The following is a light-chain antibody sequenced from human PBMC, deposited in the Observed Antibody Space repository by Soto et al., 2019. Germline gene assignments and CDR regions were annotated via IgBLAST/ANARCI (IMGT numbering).Light chain of an antibody. Sequence: DIQMTQSPSTLSASVGDRVTITCRASQYISSWLAWYQQKPGKAPKLLIYKASSLESGVPSRFSGSGSGTEFTLTISRLQPDDFATYYCQQYNSQRTFGQWMKVAI. CDR2: KAS. J-gene: IGKJ1*01. CDR1: QYISSW. CDR3: QQYNSQRT. V-gene: IGKV1-5*03.